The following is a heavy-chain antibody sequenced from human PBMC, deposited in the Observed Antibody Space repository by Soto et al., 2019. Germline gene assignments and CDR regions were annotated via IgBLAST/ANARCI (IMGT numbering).Heavy chain of an antibody. V-gene: IGHV3-23*01. D-gene: IGHD3-3*01. Sequence: EVQLLESGGGLVRPGGSRRLSCAASGFTFSNFGMSGVRQAPGKGLEGVSVMGGSGDDAYYPDTVKGRFTISRDNSKNTLYLQMNSLRAEDTAVYFCAKKVTIYAVDPADYWGQGTQVAVSS. J-gene: IGHJ4*02. CDR3: AKKVTIYAVDPADY. CDR2: MGGSGDDA. CDR1: GFTFSNFG.